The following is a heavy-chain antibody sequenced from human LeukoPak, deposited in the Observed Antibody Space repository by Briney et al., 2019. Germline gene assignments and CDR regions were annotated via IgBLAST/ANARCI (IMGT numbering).Heavy chain of an antibody. J-gene: IGHJ4*02. CDR3: ARGFLGVGLQTTNFDY. Sequence: ASVKVSCKASGYTFTSYGISWVRQAPGQGLEWMGWISAYNGNTNYAQKLQGRVTMTTDTSTSTAYMELRSLRSDDTAVFYCARGFLGVGLQTTNFDYWGQGTLVTVSS. CDR1: GYTFTSYG. V-gene: IGHV1-18*01. CDR2: ISAYNGNT. D-gene: IGHD5-24*01.